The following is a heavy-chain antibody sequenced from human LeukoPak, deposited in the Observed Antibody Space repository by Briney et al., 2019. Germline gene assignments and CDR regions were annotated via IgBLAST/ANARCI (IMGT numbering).Heavy chain of an antibody. CDR2: IYTSGST. CDR1: GGSISSGSYY. CDR3: ARESPYYLDFDY. D-gene: IGHD3-10*01. V-gene: IGHV4-61*02. Sequence: SQTLSLTCTVSGGSISSGSYYWSWIRQPAGKGLEWIGRIYTSGSTNYNPSLKSRVTISVDTSKNQFSLKLSSVTAADTAVYYCARESPYYLDFDYRGQGTLVTASS. J-gene: IGHJ4*02.